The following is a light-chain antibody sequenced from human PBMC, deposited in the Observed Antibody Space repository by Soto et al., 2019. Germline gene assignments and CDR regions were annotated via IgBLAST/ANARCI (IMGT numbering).Light chain of an antibody. V-gene: IGKV1-5*03. CDR2: KAS. Sequence: DIQMTQSPSTLSASVGDRVTITCRASQSISNWLAWYQQRPGKAPNLLIYKASSLEGGVPSRFSCSGSGTDFTLTISSLQPDDFATYYCQQYNTYPWTFGQGTRVEIK. J-gene: IGKJ1*01. CDR3: QQYNTYPWT. CDR1: QSISNW.